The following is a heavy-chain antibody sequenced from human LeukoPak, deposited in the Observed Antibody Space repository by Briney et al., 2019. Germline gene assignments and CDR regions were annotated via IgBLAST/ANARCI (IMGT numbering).Heavy chain of an antibody. V-gene: IGHV3-23*01. D-gene: IGHD4-17*01. CDR3: ANHDFGDYEDY. J-gene: IGHJ4*02. CDR2: ISGSGGST. Sequence: QPGGSLRLSCAASGFTFSSYAMRWVRQAPGRGRGWVSAISGSGGSTYYAHSVKGRFTISRDNSKNTLYLQMNSLRAEDTAVYYCANHDFGDYEDYWGQGTLVTVSS. CDR1: GFTFSSYA.